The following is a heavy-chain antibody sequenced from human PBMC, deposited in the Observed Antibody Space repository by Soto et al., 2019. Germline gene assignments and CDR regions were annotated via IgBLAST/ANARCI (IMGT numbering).Heavy chain of an antibody. Sequence: QVQLVESGGGVAQPGRSLRLSCAASGFTFSSYGMHWVRQAPGKGLEWVAVISYDGSNKYYADSVKGRFTISRDNSKNTLYLQMNSLRAEDTAVYYCASIEYSSPHDYYYYGMDVWGQGTTVTVSS. D-gene: IGHD6-6*01. V-gene: IGHV3-30*03. CDR1: GFTFSSYG. CDR2: ISYDGSNK. J-gene: IGHJ6*02. CDR3: ASIEYSSPHDYYYYGMDV.